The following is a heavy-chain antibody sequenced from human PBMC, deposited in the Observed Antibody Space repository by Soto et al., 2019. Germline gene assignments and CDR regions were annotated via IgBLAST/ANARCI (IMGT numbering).Heavy chain of an antibody. CDR2: INYSGST. CDR1: GGSFSGYY. Sequence: PSETLSLTCAVYGGSFSGYYWSWIRQPPGKGLEWIGEINYSGSTNYNPSLKSRVTISVDTSKNQFSLKLSSVTAADTAVYYCARGERVVVDSNAFDIWGQGTMVTVSS. V-gene: IGHV4-34*01. CDR3: ARGERVVVDSNAFDI. J-gene: IGHJ3*02. D-gene: IGHD2-15*01.